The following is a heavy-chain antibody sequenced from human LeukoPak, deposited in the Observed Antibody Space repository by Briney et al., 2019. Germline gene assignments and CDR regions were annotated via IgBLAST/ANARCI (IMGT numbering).Heavy chain of an antibody. CDR3: ARAASRVGSSSLSY. CDR1: GFTFSSYA. D-gene: IGHD6-13*01. J-gene: IGHJ4*02. V-gene: IGHV3-64*01. CDR2: ISSNGGST. Sequence: GGSLRLSCAASGFTFSSYAMHWVRQAPGKGLAYVSAISSNGGSTYYANSVKGRFTISRDNSKNTLYLQMGSLRAEDMAVYYCARAASRVGSSSLSYWGQGTLVTVSS.